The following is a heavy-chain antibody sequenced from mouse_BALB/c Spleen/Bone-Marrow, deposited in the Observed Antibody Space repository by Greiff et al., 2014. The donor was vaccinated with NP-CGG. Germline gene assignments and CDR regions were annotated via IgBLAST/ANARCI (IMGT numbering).Heavy chain of an antibody. CDR2: INPGSGGT. CDR3: ARRDDSYFDY. V-gene: IGHV1-54*01. Sequence: LQESGAELVRPGTSVKVSCKASGYAFTNYLIEWVKQRPGQGLEWIGMINPGSGGTNYNEKFKGKATLTADKSSSTAYMQRSSMTSDDSAVYFFARRDDSYFDYWGQGTTLTVSS. D-gene: IGHD2-14*01. J-gene: IGHJ2*01. CDR1: GYAFTNYL.